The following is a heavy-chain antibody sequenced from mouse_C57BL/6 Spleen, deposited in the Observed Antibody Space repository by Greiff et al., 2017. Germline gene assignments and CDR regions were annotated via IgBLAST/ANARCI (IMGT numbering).Heavy chain of an antibody. CDR3: ARKDYDYPYSAMDY. V-gene: IGHV2-2*01. CDR2: IWRGGST. Sequence: QVQLQQSGPGLVQPSQSLSITCTVSGFSFTSYGVHWVRQSPGKGLEWLGVIWRGGSTNNNTAYITRLSISKENTKSQVFFKMNSLQADDTAIYYYARKDYDYPYSAMDYWGQGTPVTVSA. D-gene: IGHD2-4*01. J-gene: IGHJ4*01. CDR1: GFSFTSYG.